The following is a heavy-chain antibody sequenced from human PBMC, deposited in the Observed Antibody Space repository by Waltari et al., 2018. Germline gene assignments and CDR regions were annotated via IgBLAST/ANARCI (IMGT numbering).Heavy chain of an antibody. CDR2: IYYSGST. V-gene: IGHV4-59*01. CDR1: GGSITGSY. J-gene: IGHJ4*02. D-gene: IGHD1-1*01. Sequence: QVQLQESGPGLVKPSEPLSLTCTVPGGSITGSYWRWIRQPPGKGLEWIGYIYYSGSTNYNPSLKSRVTISVATSKNQFSLKLTSVTAADTAVYYCARGGDAYNPFDYWGQGTLVTVSS. CDR3: ARGGDAYNPFDY.